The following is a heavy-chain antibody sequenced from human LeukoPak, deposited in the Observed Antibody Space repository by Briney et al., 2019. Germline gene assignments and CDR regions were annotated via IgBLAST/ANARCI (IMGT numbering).Heavy chain of an antibody. D-gene: IGHD3-22*01. J-gene: IGHJ5*02. Sequence: GASVKVPCKASGGTFSSYAISWVRQAPGQGLEWMGGIIPLFGTANYAHMFQGRVTITADETTSTAYMELTSLGSEDTAVYYCARVGAYYYDSSGYYYNWFDPWGQGTLVTVSS. V-gene: IGHV1-69*13. CDR1: GGTFSSYA. CDR3: ARVGAYYYDSSGYYYNWFDP. CDR2: IIPLFGTA.